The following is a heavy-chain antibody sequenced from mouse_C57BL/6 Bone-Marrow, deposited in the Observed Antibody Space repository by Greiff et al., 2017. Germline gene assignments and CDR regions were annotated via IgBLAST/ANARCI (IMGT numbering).Heavy chain of an antibody. CDR1: GFNFKDDY. CDR3: NHYYGRSCGAY. J-gene: IGHJ3*01. CDR2: IDPENGDT. D-gene: IGHD1-1*01. Sequence: VQLQQSGAELVRPGASVKLSCTASGFNFKDDYMHWVKQRPEQGLEWIGCIDPENGDTEYDSKFKGKATITADTSSNTAYLQLSSLTSEDTAVYYCNHYYGRSCGAYWGQGTLVTVSA. V-gene: IGHV14-4*01.